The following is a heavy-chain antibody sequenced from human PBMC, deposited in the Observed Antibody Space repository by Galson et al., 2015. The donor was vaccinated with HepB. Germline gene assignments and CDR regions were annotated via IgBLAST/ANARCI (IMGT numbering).Heavy chain of an antibody. Sequence: SLRLSCAASGFTFSSYAMHWVRQAPGKGLEWVAVISYDGSNKYYADSVKGRFTISRDNSKNTLYLQMNSLRAEDTAVYYCAREDVFRYFEGWFDPWGQGTLVTVSS. CDR2: ISYDGSNK. CDR3: AREDVFRYFEGWFDP. D-gene: IGHD3-9*01. V-gene: IGHV3-30-3*01. J-gene: IGHJ5*02. CDR1: GFTFSSYA.